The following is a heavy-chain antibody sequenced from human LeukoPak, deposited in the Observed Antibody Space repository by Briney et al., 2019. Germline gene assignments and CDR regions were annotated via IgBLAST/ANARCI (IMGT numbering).Heavy chain of an antibody. V-gene: IGHV1-2*06. CDR2: INPNSGGT. CDR3: ARDLLMMTFGGYLSSAARY. D-gene: IGHD3-16*01. Sequence: ASVKVSCKASGYTFTGYYMHWVRQAPGQGLEWMGRINPNSGGTNYAQKFQGRVTMTRDTSISTAYMELSRLRSDDTAVYYCARDLLMMTFGGYLSSAARYWGQGTLVTVSS. J-gene: IGHJ4*02. CDR1: GYTFTGYY.